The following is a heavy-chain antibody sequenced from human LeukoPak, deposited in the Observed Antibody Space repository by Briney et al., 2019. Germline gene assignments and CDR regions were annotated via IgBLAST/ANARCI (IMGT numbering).Heavy chain of an antibody. CDR2: IDPSDSYT. V-gene: IGHV5-10-1*01. J-gene: IGHJ6*02. D-gene: IGHD1-26*01. CDR1: GYSFTSYW. CDR3: ARHFLGELPDMDV. Sequence: GESLKISCKGSGYSFTSYWISWVRQMPGKALNGMGRIDPSDSYTKYSPSFQGHVTISGDESISTAYLQWSSLKASDTAMYYCARHFLGELPDMDVWGQGTTVTVSS.